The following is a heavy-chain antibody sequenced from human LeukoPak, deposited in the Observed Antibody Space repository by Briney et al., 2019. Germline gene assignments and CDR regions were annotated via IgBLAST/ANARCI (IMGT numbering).Heavy chain of an antibody. V-gene: IGHV1-2*02. D-gene: IGHD3-10*01. CDR1: GYTFTGYY. Sequence: ASVKVSCMASGYTFTGYYMHWVRQAPGQGLEWMGWINPNSGGTNYAQKFQGRVTMTRDTSISTAYMELSRLRSDDTAVYYCARDPFTMVRGVSSDDDYWGQGTLVTVSS. CDR2: INPNSGGT. J-gene: IGHJ4*02. CDR3: ARDPFTMVRGVSSDDDY.